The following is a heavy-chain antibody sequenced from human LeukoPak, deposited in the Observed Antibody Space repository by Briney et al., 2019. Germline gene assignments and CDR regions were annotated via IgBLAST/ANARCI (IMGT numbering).Heavy chain of an antibody. CDR1: GFTFSNAW. CDR2: IKSKTDGGTT. D-gene: IGHD1-1*01. V-gene: IGHV3-15*01. Sequence: PGGSLRLSCAASGFTFSNAWMSWVLQAPGKGLEWVGRIKSKTDGGTTDYAAPVKGRFTISRDDSKNTLYLQMNSLKTEDTAVYYCTTESRFPSTFDYWSQATLVTVSS. CDR3: TTESRFPSTFDY. J-gene: IGHJ4*02.